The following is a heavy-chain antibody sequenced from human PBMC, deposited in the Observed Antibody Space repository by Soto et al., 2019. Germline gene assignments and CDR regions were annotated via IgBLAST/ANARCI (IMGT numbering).Heavy chain of an antibody. V-gene: IGHV4-39*01. D-gene: IGHD5-12*01. CDR1: GGSISSSSYY. CDR2: VYYSGNT. Sequence: PSETLSLTCTVSGGSISSSSYYWGWIRQPPGKGLEWIGSVYYSGNTYYNPSLKSRVTISVDTSKNQFSLKLSSVTAADTAVYYCARFAAGYIIDYWGQGTLVTVSS. J-gene: IGHJ4*02. CDR3: ARFAAGYIIDY.